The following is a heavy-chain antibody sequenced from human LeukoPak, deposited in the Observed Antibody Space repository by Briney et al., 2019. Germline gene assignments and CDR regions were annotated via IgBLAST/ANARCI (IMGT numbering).Heavy chain of an antibody. CDR2: VNPDDSDT. J-gene: IGHJ4*02. CDR1: GYSFTSHW. D-gene: IGHD3-10*01. V-gene: IGHV5-51*01. CDR3: ARLRWPRGGRSSFDY. Sequence: TTGESLKISCKSSGYSFTSHWIGWMRQMPGKGLEWMGIVNPDDSDTIYSPSFQGQVTISADESITTAYLQWSSLKASDTAMYYCARLRWPRGGRSSFDYWGQGALVTVSS.